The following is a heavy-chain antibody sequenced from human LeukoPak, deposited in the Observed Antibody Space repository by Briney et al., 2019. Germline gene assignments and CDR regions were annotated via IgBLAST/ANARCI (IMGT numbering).Heavy chain of an antibody. J-gene: IGHJ4*01. CDR1: GFTFSSYA. CDR2: LTASGETT. V-gene: IGHV3-23*01. CDR3: AANGESTNWHWNY. D-gene: IGHD1-7*01. Sequence: PGGSLRLSCAASGFTFSSYAMSWVRQAPGKGLEWVSALTASGETTYYADSVKGRFTTSRDNSKNTLFLQMNSLRAEDTAVYYCAANGESTNWHWNYWGQGTLVSVSS.